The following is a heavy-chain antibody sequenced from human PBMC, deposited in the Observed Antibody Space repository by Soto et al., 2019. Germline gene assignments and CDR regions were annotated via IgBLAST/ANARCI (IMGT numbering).Heavy chain of an antibody. CDR1: GYTFTSYG. V-gene: IGHV1-18*01. Sequence: ASVKVSCKASGYTFTSYGISWVRQAPGQGLEWMGWISAYNGNTNYAQKLQGRVTMTTDTSTSTAYMELRSLRSDDTAVYYCARGLTGTSGGGSCYHYWGQGTLVTVSS. J-gene: IGHJ4*02. CDR3: ARGLTGTSGGGSCYHY. CDR2: ISAYNGNT. D-gene: IGHD2-15*01.